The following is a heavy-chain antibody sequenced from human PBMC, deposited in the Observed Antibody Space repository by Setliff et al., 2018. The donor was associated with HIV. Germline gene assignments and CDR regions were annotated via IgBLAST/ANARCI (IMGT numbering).Heavy chain of an antibody. CDR3: VRSGYSGHFDV. V-gene: IGHV4-39*01. D-gene: IGHD5-12*01. CDR2: MHHSGST. CDR1: GDSITSNSYY. J-gene: IGHJ3*01. Sequence: SETLSLTCTVSGDSITSNSYYWGWIRQSPGKGLEWIGTMHHSGSTYYNPSLKSRVAIFIDTSKNQFSLKLSSVTAADTAVYYCVRSGYSGHFDVWGQGTMVTVSS.